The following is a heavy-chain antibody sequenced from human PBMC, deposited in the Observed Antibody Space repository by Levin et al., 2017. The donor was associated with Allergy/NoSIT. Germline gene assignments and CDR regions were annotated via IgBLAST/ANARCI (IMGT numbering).Heavy chain of an antibody. CDR3: AKERVYGDYDDWYFDL. Sequence: GESLKISCAASGFTFSSYAMNWVRQAPGKGLEWVSTIRGNSISTHYADSVKGRFTISRDDSENTLYLQMNSLRADDTAVYFCAKERVYGDYDDWYFDLWGRGTLVTVSS. CDR1: GFTFSSYA. CDR2: IRGNSIST. J-gene: IGHJ2*01. D-gene: IGHD4-17*01. V-gene: IGHV3-23*01.